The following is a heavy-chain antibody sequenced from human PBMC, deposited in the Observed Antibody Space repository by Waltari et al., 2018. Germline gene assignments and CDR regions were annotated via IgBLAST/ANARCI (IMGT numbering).Heavy chain of an antibody. CDR1: GFHLSNYW. J-gene: IGHJ3*02. V-gene: IGHV3-7*01. CDR3: VRDQWFAFDI. D-gene: IGHD3-22*01. Sequence: EVQLVESGGGLVQPGGSLRRSCAASGFHLSNYWMSWVRQAPGKGPEWVANIMTDGREEYYVDSVRGRFTISRDNAKNSLYLQMNSLRPEDTAVYYCVRDQWFAFDIWGQGTMVTVSS. CDR2: IMTDGREE.